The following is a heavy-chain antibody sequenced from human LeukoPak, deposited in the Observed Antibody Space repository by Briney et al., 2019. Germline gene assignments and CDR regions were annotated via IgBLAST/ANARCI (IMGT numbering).Heavy chain of an antibody. CDR3: ARDFGGDGYNFDY. D-gene: IGHD5-24*01. CDR2: INPNSGDT. Sequence: ASVKVSCKASGYTFTGYYMHWVRQAPGQGLEWMGWINPNSGDTNYAQKFQGRVTMTRDTSISTAYMELSRLRSDDTAVYYCARDFGGDGYNFDYWGQGTLVTVSS. V-gene: IGHV1-2*02. J-gene: IGHJ4*02. CDR1: GYTFTGYY.